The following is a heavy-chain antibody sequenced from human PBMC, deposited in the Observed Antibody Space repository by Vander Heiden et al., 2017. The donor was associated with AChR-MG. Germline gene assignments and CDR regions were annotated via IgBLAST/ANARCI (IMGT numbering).Heavy chain of an antibody. J-gene: IGHJ6*02. CDR3: TRLTTGRRSYYGMDV. CDR2: SRNKANSYTT. CDR1: GFTFSDHY. Sequence: EVQLVESGGGLVQPGGSLRLSCAASGFTFSDHYMDWVRQAPGKGLEWVGRSRNKANSYTTEYATSVKGRFTISRDDSKNSLYLQMNSLKTEDTALYYCTRLTTGRRSYYGMDVWGQGTTVTVSS. V-gene: IGHV3-72*01. D-gene: IGHD4-4*01.